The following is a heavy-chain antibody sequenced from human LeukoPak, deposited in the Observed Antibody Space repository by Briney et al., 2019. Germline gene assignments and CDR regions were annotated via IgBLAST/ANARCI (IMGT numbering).Heavy chain of an antibody. CDR2: ISGSGGST. D-gene: IGHD4-17*01. J-gene: IGHJ4*02. V-gene: IGHV3-23*01. Sequence: GGSLRLSCAASGCTFSSYAMSWVRQTPGKGLEWVSAISGSGGSTYYADSVKGRFTISRDNSKNTLYLQMNSLRAEDTAVYYCAKVSDYGDYGGFDYWGQGTLVTVSS. CDR1: GCTFSSYA. CDR3: AKVSDYGDYGGFDY.